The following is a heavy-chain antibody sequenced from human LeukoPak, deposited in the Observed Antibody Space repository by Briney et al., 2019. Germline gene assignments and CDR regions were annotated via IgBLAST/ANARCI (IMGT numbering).Heavy chain of an antibody. CDR3: AKHGPWLPPDY. J-gene: IGHJ4*02. V-gene: IGHV3-11*01. CDR1: GFTFRDYY. Sequence: GGSLRLSCAASGFTFRDYYMSWIRQAPGKGLEWVSYMSSSGSSIYYAESVKGRFTISRDNSKNTLYLQMNSLRAEDTAVYYCAKHGPWLPPDYWGQGTLVTVSS. D-gene: IGHD4-17*01. CDR2: MSSSGSSI.